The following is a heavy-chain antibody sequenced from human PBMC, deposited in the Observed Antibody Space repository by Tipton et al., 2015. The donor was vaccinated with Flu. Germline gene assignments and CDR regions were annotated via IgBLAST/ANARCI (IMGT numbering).Heavy chain of an antibody. J-gene: IGHJ4*02. D-gene: IGHD2-15*01. CDR3: ARSAVRYSGGLDF. Sequence: QLVQSGAEVKKSGESLRISCEGSGYSFTNYWIGWVRQVPGKGLEWMGIIFPHDSDTTYSPSFEGQVTISADRSNRVAYLHWSSLRASDTAMYYCARSAVRYSGGLDFWGQGTLVTVSS. CDR2: IFPHDSDT. CDR1: GYSFTNYW. V-gene: IGHV5-51*03.